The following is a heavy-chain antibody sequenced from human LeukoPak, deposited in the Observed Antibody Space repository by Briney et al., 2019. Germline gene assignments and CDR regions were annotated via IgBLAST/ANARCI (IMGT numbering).Heavy chain of an antibody. CDR3: ARDIATTVASIDY. D-gene: IGHD4-23*01. V-gene: IGHV3-21*01. J-gene: IGHJ4*02. CDR1: GFTFSSYS. Sequence: GRSLRLSCAASGFTFSSYSMNWVRQAPGKGLEWVSSISSSSSYIYYADSVKGRFTISRDNAKNSLYLQMNSLRAEDTAVYYCARDIATTVASIDYWGQGTLVTVSS. CDR2: ISSSSSYI.